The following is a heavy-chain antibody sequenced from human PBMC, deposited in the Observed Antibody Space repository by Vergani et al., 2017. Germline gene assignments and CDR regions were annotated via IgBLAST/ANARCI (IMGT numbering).Heavy chain of an antibody. V-gene: IGHV4-39*01. CDR1: GGSITSSSYH. CDR3: ARTESFILRYFHWAL. Sequence: QLHLQESGPGLVKPSETLSLTCTVSGGSITSSSYHWGWIRPPPGKGLEWIGNIYHSGGAYYNPSLKGRVTISVDTSKNQFFLEVTSVTAADTAIYFCARTESFILRYFHWALWGQGTLVTVSS. D-gene: IGHD3-9*01. J-gene: IGHJ4*02. CDR2: IYHSGGA.